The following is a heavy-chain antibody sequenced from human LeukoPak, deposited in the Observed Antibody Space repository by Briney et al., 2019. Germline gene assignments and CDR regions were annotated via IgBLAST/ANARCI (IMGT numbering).Heavy chain of an antibody. D-gene: IGHD1-26*01. V-gene: IGHV3-74*01. CDR3: ARESSVGAHKAFDY. CDR2: INSDGSST. Sequence: GSLRLSCAASGFTFSNYWMHWVRQALGKGLVWVSRINSDGSSTTYADSVKGRFTISRDNAKNTLYLQMNSLRAEDTAVYYCARESSVGAHKAFDYWGQGTLVTVSS. J-gene: IGHJ4*02. CDR1: GFTFSNYW.